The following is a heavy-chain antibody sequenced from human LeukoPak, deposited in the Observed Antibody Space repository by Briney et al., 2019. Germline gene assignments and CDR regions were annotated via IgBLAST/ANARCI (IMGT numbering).Heavy chain of an antibody. CDR3: ARPVAGPYYFDY. V-gene: IGHV5-51*01. J-gene: IGHJ4*02. D-gene: IGHD6-19*01. CDR1: GFSFTTYW. Sequence: GESLKISCKGSGFSFTTYWIGWVRQMPGKGLEWMGLIYPGDSDTRYSPSFQGQVTISVDKSISTAYLQWSSLKASDTAMYYCARPVAGPYYFDYWGQGTLVTVSS. CDR2: IYPGDSDT.